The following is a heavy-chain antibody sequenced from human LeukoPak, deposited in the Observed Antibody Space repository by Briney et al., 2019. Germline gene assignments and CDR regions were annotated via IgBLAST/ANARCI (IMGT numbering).Heavy chain of an antibody. J-gene: IGHJ4*02. CDR3: ASPSRYYYDSSGYYFDY. V-gene: IGHV1-18*01. D-gene: IGHD3-22*01. Sequence: ASVKVSCKASGYTFTSYGISWVRQAPGQGLKWMGWISAYNGNTNYAQKLQGRVTMTTDTSTSTAYMELRSLRSDDTAVYYCASPSRYYYDSSGYYFDYWVQGTLVTVSS. CDR2: ISAYNGNT. CDR1: GYTFTSYG.